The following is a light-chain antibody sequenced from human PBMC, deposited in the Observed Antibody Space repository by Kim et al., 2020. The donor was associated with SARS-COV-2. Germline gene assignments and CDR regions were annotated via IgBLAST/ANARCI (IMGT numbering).Light chain of an antibody. V-gene: IGKV1-39*01. Sequence: ASVGDRVTITCRASQSISSYLNWYQQKPGKAPKLLIYAASSLQSGVPSRFSCSGSGTDFTLTISSLQPEDFATYYCQQSYSTLPTFGGGTKVDIK. CDR3: QQSYSTLPT. CDR1: QSISSY. J-gene: IGKJ4*01. CDR2: AAS.